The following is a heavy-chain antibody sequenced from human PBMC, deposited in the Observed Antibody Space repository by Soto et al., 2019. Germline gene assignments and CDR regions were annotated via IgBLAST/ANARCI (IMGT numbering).Heavy chain of an antibody. CDR2: IYYSGST. Sequence: KPSETLSLTCTVSGGSLSTSSYYWGWIRQPPGRGLEWIGSIYYSGSTYYNPSLKSRVTISVDTSKNQFSLKLSSVTAADTAVYYCASTRLVATSVWYWGQGTLVTVSS. D-gene: IGHD5-12*01. J-gene: IGHJ4*02. CDR3: ASTRLVATSVWY. V-gene: IGHV4-39*01. CDR1: GGSLSTSSYY.